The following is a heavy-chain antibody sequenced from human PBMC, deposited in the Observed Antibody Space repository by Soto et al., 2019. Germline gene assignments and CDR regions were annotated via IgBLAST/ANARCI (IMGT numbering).Heavy chain of an antibody. V-gene: IGHV3-30*18. Sequence: GGSLRLSCAASGFTFSSYGMHWVRQAPGKGLEWVAVISYDGSNKYYADSVKGRFTISRDNSKNTLYLQMNSLRAEDTAVYYCAKDHYNYDFWSDFDYWGQGTLVTVSS. D-gene: IGHD3-3*01. CDR1: GFTFSSYG. CDR3: AKDHYNYDFWSDFDY. J-gene: IGHJ4*02. CDR2: ISYDGSNK.